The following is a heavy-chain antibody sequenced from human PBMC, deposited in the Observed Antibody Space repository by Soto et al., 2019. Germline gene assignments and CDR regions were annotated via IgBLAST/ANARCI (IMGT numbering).Heavy chain of an antibody. V-gene: IGHV4-34*01. D-gene: IGHD6-6*01. CDR2: INHSGST. J-gene: IGHJ5*02. Sequence: QVQLQQWGAGLLKPSETLSLTCAVYGGSFSGYYWSWIRQPPGKGLEWIGEINHSGSTNYNPSLQSRVTISVDTSKNQVSLKLSSVTAADTAVYYCARGPIFSSSRPSGGSDPWGQGTLVTVSS. CDR3: ARGPIFSSSRPSGGSDP. CDR1: GGSFSGYY.